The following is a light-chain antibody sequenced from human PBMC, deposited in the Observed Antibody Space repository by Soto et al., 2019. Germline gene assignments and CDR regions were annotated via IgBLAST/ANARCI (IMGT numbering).Light chain of an antibody. J-gene: IGKJ1*01. Sequence: IQLTQSPSSLSASVGDRVTVTCRASQGIGTYLVWYQQKRGKAPTVLIYASSTLQTGVPSRFSGSGSGTDFSLTISRLEPEDFAVYYCQHYYTSYTTFGQGTKVEIK. V-gene: IGKV1-9*01. CDR3: QHYYTSYTT. CDR2: ASS. CDR1: QGIGTY.